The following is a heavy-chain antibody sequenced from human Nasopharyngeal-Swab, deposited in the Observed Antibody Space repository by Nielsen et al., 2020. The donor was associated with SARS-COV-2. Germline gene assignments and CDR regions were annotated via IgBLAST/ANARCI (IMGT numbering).Heavy chain of an antibody. J-gene: IGHJ4*02. CDR1: GFTFSDYY. D-gene: IGHD2-2*01. CDR2: ISSRSSFT. Sequence: GESLKISCAASGFTFSDYYMSWIRQAPGKGLEWVSYISSRSSFTSYADSVKGRFTISRDNAKNSLFLQMNSLRAEDTAVYYCARGGRVVPADMGDYWGQGTLVTVSS. CDR3: ARGGRVVPADMGDY. V-gene: IGHV3-11*05.